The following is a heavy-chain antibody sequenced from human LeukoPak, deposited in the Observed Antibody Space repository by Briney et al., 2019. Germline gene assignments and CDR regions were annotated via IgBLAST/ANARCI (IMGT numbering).Heavy chain of an antibody. CDR2: IYYSGST. D-gene: IGHD5-18*01. V-gene: IGHV4-39*07. CDR1: GGSINSSSYD. CDR3: ARGCSYDDDAFDI. J-gene: IGHJ3*02. Sequence: PSETLSLTSTVSGGSINSSSYDWGWIRQPPGKGLEWIGSIYYSGSTYYNPSLKSRLTISVDTSRNQFSLNLRSVTAADTAVYYCARGCSYDDDAFDIWGQGTMVTVSS.